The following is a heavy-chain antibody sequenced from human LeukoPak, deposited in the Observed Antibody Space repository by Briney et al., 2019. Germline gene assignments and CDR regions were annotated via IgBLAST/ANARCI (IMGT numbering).Heavy chain of an antibody. CDR3: ARDYCGGNCYSVLAFDY. Sequence: PGGSLRLSCAVSGLNFPSAWMNWVRQAPGKGLEWVSYISSSSGTIYYADSVKGRFTISRDNAKNSLYLQMSSLRDEDTAVYYCARDYCGGNCYSVLAFDYWGQGTLVTVSS. CDR1: GLNFPSAW. D-gene: IGHD2-21*02. J-gene: IGHJ4*02. CDR2: ISSSSGTI. V-gene: IGHV3-48*02.